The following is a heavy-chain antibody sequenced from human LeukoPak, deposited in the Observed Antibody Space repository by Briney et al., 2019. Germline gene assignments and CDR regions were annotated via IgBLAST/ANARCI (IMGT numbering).Heavy chain of an antibody. CDR1: GGSISSYY. J-gene: IGHJ4*02. CDR3: ARQTMGIAVAEFDY. D-gene: IGHD6-19*01. Sequence: SETLSLTCTVSGGSISSYYWSWIRQPPGKGLEWIGCIYYSGSTNYNPSLKSRVTISVDTSKNQFSLKLSSVTAADTAVYYCARQTMGIAVAEFDYWGQGTLVTVSS. CDR2: IYYSGST. V-gene: IGHV4-59*08.